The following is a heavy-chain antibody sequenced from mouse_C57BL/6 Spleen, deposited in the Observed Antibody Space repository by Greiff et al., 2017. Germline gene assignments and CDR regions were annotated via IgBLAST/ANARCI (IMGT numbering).Heavy chain of an antibody. J-gene: IGHJ3*01. CDR3: ARHEDAPRDGYYLWFAY. Sequence: QVQLQQSGAELVKPGASVKLSCKASGYTFTEYTIHWVKQRSGQGLEWIGWFYPGSGSIKYNEKIKDKATLTADKSSSTVYMELSRLTSEDSAVYFCARHEDAPRDGYYLWFAYWGQGTLVTVSA. D-gene: IGHD2-3*01. CDR1: GYTFTEYT. V-gene: IGHV1-62-2*01. CDR2: FYPGSGSI.